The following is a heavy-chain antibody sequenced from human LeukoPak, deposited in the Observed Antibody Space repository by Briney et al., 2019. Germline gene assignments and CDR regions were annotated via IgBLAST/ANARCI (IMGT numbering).Heavy chain of an antibody. J-gene: IGHJ4*02. CDR1: GYSISSGYY. CDR3: SIWVAAAVFDY. V-gene: IGHV4-38-2*01. D-gene: IGHD6-13*01. CDR2: IYHSGST. Sequence: SETLSLTCAVSGYSISSGYYWGWIRQPPGKGLEWIGSIYHSGSTYYNPSLKSRVTISVDTSKNQFSLKLSSVTAADTAVYYCSIWVAAAVFDYWGQGTLVTVSS.